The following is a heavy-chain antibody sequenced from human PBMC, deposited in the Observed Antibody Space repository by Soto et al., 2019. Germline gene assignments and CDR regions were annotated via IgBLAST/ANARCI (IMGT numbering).Heavy chain of an antibody. D-gene: IGHD3-22*01. CDR1: GGSISSGGYY. CDR3: ASARASGYYHFDFDY. Sequence: SETLSLTCTVSGGSISSGGYYWSWIRQHPGKGLEWIGYIYYSGSTYYNPSLKSRVTISVDTSKNQFSLKLSSVTAADTAVYYCASARASGYYHFDFDYWGQGTLVTVSS. V-gene: IGHV4-31*03. CDR2: IYYSGST. J-gene: IGHJ4*02.